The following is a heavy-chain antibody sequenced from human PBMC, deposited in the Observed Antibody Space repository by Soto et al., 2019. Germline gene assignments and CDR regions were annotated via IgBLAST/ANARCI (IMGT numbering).Heavy chain of an antibody. CDR2: IIPILTTP. CDR1: GGTFSIDG. D-gene: IGHD2-8*02. CDR3: ATSVGIAPTGEDGMDV. Sequence: SVKVSCKASGGTFSIDGSSWVRQAPGQGPEWIGGIIPILTTPNYAQKFQGRVTIVADESTTTVYMELSSLKFEDTAVYYCATSVGIAPTGEDGMDVWGQGTSVTV. V-gene: IGHV1-69*13. J-gene: IGHJ6*02.